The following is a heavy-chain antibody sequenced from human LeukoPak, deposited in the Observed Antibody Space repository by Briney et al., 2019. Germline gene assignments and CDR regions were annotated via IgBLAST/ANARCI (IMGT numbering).Heavy chain of an antibody. J-gene: IGHJ6*03. D-gene: IGHD3-3*01. Sequence: GASVKVSCKASGYTFTGYYIHWVRQAPGQGLEWMGWINTNTGNPTYAQGFTGRFVFSLDTSVSTAYLQISSLKAEDTAVYYCARDAYYDFWSGYSFHYYMDVWGKGTTVTVSS. CDR2: INTNTGNP. CDR1: GYTFTGYY. V-gene: IGHV7-4-1*02. CDR3: ARDAYYDFWSGYSFHYYMDV.